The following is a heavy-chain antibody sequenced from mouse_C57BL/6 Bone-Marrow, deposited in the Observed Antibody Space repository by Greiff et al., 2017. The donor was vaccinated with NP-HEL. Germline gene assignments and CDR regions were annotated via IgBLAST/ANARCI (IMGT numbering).Heavy chain of an antibody. CDR3: AREGYYYGSSYWYFDV. Sequence: QVQLQQPGAELVKPGASVKLSCKASGYTFTSYWMQWVKQRPGQGLEWIGEIDPSDSYTNYNQKFKGQATLTVDTSSSTAYMQLSSLTSEDSAVYYCAREGYYYGSSYWYFDVWGTGTTVTVSS. CDR2: IDPSDSYT. D-gene: IGHD1-1*01. J-gene: IGHJ1*03. CDR1: GYTFTSYW. V-gene: IGHV1-50*01.